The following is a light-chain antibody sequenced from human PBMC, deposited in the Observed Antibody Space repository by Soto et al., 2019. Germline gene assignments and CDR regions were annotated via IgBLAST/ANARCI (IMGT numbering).Light chain of an antibody. CDR1: QSVSSSY. J-gene: IGKJ1*01. CDR2: GAS. V-gene: IGKV3-20*01. CDR3: QQYGTSPWT. Sequence: EIVLTQSPGTLSLSPGDRASLSCRSSQSVSSSYLAWYQQKPGQAPRLLIYGASSRATGIPDRFSGGGSGTDFTLIISRLEPEDFAVYYCQQYGTSPWTFGQGTKVDIK.